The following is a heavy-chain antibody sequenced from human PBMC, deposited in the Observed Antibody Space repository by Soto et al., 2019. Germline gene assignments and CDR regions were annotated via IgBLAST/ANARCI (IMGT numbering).Heavy chain of an antibody. CDR2: IIPIFGTA. J-gene: IGHJ6*02. D-gene: IGHD1-1*01. CDR1: GGTLSSYA. CDR3: ARNNWNDVYYYYGMDV. Sequence: SVKVSCKASGGTLSSYAISWVRQAPGQGLEWMGGIIPIFGTANYAQKFQGRVTITADESTSTAYMELSSLRSEDTAVYYCARNNWNDVYYYYGMDVWGQGTTVTVSS. V-gene: IGHV1-69*13.